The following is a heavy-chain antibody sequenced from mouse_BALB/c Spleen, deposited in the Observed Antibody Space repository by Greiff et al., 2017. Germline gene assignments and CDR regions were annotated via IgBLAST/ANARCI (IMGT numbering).Heavy chain of an antibody. CDR3: TRSPYYYGRENAMDY. V-gene: IGHV14-3*02. D-gene: IGHD1-1*01. CDR2: IDPANGNT. J-gene: IGHJ4*01. Sequence: VQLQQSGAELVKPGASVKLSCTASGFNIKDTYMHWVKQRPEQGLEWIGRIDPANGNTKYDPKFQGKATITADTSSNTAYLQLSSLTSEDTAVYYCTRSPYYYGRENAMDYWGQGTSVTVSS. CDR1: GFNIKDTY.